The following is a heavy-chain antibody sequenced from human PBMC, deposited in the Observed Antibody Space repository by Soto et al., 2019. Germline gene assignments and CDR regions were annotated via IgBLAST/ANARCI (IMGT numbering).Heavy chain of an antibody. Sequence: QVQLVESGGGVVQPGRSLRLSCAASGFTFSSYGMHWVRQAPGKGLEWVAVISYDGSNKYYADSVKGRFTISRDNSKNTLDRQMNSLRAEDRAVYDCAKDEGGDSSGWYAGVVVGVFDYWGQGTLVTVSS. J-gene: IGHJ4*02. D-gene: IGHD6-19*01. CDR2: ISYDGSNK. CDR3: AKDEGGDSSGWYAGVVVGVFDY. CDR1: GFTFSSYG. V-gene: IGHV3-30*18.